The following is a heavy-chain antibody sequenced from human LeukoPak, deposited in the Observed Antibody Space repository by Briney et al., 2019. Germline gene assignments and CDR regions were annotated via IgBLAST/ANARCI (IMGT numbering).Heavy chain of an antibody. CDR2: IYYSGST. Sequence: SETLSLTCTVSGGSMSSYHWSWIRQPSGKGLEWIGSIYYSGSTYYNPSLKSRVTISVDTSKNQFSLKLSSVTAADTAVYYCAAHLTGYPFDYWGQGTLVTVSS. CDR3: AAHLTGYPFDY. J-gene: IGHJ4*02. D-gene: IGHD3-9*01. CDR1: GGSMSSYH. V-gene: IGHV4-59*05.